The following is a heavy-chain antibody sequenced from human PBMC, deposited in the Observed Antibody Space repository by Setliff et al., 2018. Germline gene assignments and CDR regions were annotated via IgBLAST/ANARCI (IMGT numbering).Heavy chain of an antibody. CDR3: ARGYAARVGFGNWFDP. V-gene: IGHV4-61*02. J-gene: IGHJ5*02. D-gene: IGHD6-6*01. Sequence: PSETLSLTCTVSGGSITSGSFYWSWIRQPAGKKLEWIGRIHASGSPDYNPSFKSRVTISRDTSTNQFSLKLGSVTAADTAVFYCARGYAARVGFGNWFDPWGQGTLVTVAS. CDR1: GGSITSGSFY. CDR2: IHASGSP.